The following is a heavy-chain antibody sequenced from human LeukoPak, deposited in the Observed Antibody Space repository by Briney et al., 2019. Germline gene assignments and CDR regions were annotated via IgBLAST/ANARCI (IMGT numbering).Heavy chain of an antibody. CDR3: ARIQWSPPYYFYYMDV. CDR2: ISPYNGYT. V-gene: IGHV1-18*01. Sequence: GASVKVSCKASGYTFTSYGISWVRQAPGQGLEWMGWISPYNGYTNYTQKLQGRVTMTTDTSTSTAYMELRSLRSADTAVFYCARIQWSPPYYFYYMDVWGKGTTVAVSS. CDR1: GYTFTSYG. D-gene: IGHD2-8*01. J-gene: IGHJ6*03.